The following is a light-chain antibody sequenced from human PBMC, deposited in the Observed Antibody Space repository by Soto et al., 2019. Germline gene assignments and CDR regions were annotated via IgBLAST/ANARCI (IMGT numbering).Light chain of an antibody. CDR1: QSVSSSY. Sequence: EIVLTQSPGTLSLSPGERATLSCRASQSVSSSYLAWYQQKPGQAPRLLIYGASSRATGIPDRFSGSGSGPACTLTISRLEPEDFAVYYCQQYGSSRTFGQGTKVEIK. J-gene: IGKJ1*01. V-gene: IGKV3-20*01. CDR2: GAS. CDR3: QQYGSSRT.